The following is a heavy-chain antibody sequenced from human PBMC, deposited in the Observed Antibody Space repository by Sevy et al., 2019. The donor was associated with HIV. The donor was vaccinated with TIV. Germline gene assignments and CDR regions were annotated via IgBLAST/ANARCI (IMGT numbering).Heavy chain of an antibody. CDR2: ICHSGST. J-gene: IGHJ4*02. D-gene: IGHD3-16*02. CDR1: GYSISSGYY. V-gene: IGHV4-38-2*01. Sequence: SETLSLTCAVSGYSISSGYYCGWIRQPPGRGLGGFGSICHSGSTYYNPSLKSRVTISADKSKNQFSLKLSSVTAADTAVYYGARVLSFNFDYWGQGTLVTVSS. CDR3: ARVLSFNFDY.